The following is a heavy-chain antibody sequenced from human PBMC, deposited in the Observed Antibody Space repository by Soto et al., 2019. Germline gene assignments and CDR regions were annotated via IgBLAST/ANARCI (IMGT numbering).Heavy chain of an antibody. V-gene: IGHV1-18*01. D-gene: IGHD2-8*01. CDR3: ARDIESVTAKHFFYYYAMDV. CDR2: VSANNGHT. CDR1: GFTFSNYR. Sequence: QGQLVQSGAEVKKPGASVKLSCKASGFTFSNYRLNWVRQAPGQGLQWMGWVSANNGHTNYAQNLQGRVSMTTDTSTSTAYMELRGLTFDDTAVYYCARDIESVTAKHFFYYYAMDVWGQGTTVTVSS. J-gene: IGHJ6*02.